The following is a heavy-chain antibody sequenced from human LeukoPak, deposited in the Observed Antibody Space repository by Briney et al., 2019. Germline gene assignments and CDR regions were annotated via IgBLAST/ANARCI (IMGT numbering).Heavy chain of an antibody. D-gene: IGHD3-10*01. J-gene: IGHJ3*02. V-gene: IGHV3-64D*06. Sequence: GGSLRLSCSASGFTFSSYAMHWVRQAPGKGLEYVSAISSNGGSTYYADSVKGRSTISRDNSKNTLYLQMSSLRAEDTAVYYCVKDIRLWFGGSAFDIWGQGTMVTVSS. CDR3: VKDIRLWFGGSAFDI. CDR2: ISSNGGST. CDR1: GFTFSSYA.